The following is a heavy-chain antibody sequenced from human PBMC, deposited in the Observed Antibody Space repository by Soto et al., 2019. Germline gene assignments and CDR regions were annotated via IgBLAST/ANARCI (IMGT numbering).Heavy chain of an antibody. CDR1: GYTFADYK. Sequence: GASVKVSCKASGYTFADYKIHWGRQAPGQGLEWMGWINAGYGNTDYSQKFQGRLSITRDTSASTVYMELSSLRSEDTGVYYCARGPGLWNGFSPFDPWGQGTLVTVSS. CDR2: INAGYGNT. D-gene: IGHD3-3*01. V-gene: IGHV1-3*01. J-gene: IGHJ5*02. CDR3: ARGPGLWNGFSPFDP.